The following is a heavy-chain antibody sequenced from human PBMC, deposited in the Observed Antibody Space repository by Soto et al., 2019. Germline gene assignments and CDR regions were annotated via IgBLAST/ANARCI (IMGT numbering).Heavy chain of an antibody. J-gene: IGHJ6*02. CDR3: ARDKVYYGMDV. CDR2: IYHTGTI. V-gene: IGHV4-59*01. CDR1: GGSINSYY. Sequence: QVHLQESGPGLVKPSETLSLTCAVSGGSINSYYWNWIRRPPGKELEWIAYIYHTGTISYNPSLKSRVTISMDTSKNLVSLNLTSVTADDTAVYYCARDKVYYGMDVWGQGTTFTVSS.